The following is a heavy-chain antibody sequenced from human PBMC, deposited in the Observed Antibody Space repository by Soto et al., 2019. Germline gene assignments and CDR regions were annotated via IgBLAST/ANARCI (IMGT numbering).Heavy chain of an antibody. CDR1: GDTFTSYY. D-gene: IGHD6-13*01. CDR3: ARVCRDDGIAEAYYELYYGMDL. V-gene: IGHV1-46*01. Sequence: VSVKVSCKASGDTFTSYYMHWVRQAPGQGLEWMGIINPSGGSTSYAQKFQGRVTMTRDTSTSTVYMELSSLRSEDTAVYYCARVCRDDGIAEAYYELYYGMDLGVLGTTVTVSS. CDR2: INPSGGST. J-gene: IGHJ6*02.